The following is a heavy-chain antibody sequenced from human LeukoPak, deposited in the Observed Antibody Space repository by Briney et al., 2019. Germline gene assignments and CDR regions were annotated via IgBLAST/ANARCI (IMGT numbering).Heavy chain of an antibody. V-gene: IGHV3-21*04. CDR1: GFTFSSYS. Sequence: GGSLRLSCAASGFTFSSYSMNWVRQAPGKGLEWVSSISSSSSYIYYAGSVKGRFTISRDNAKNSLYLQMNRLRAEDTAVYYCARVWSGSYHFDYWGQGTLVTVSS. J-gene: IGHJ4*02. CDR3: ARVWSGSYHFDY. D-gene: IGHD1-26*01. CDR2: ISSSSSYI.